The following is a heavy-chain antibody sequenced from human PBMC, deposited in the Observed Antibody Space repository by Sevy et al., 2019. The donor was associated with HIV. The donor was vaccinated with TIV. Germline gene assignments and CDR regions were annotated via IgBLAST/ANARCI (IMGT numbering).Heavy chain of an antibody. J-gene: IGHJ6*02. CDR3: AKDINRGCDGVNCYSYYYYFYGLDV. V-gene: IGHV3-9*01. CDR2: VSWNSRNI. Sequence: GGSLRLSCAASGFPFNDHAMHWVRQVPGKGLEWVSGVSWNSRNIGYADSVKGRFTISRDKARHFLYLEMNSLRPEDTALYYCAKDINRGCDGVNCYSYYYYFYGLDVWGQGTMVTVSS. CDR1: GFPFNDHA. D-gene: IGHD2-21*01.